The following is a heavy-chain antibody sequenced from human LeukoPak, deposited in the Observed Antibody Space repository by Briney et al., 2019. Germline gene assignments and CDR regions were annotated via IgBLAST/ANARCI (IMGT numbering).Heavy chain of an antibody. Sequence: GGPLRLSCAPSGFTHSSYAMSWVRQAPGKGLEWVSAISGSGGSTYYADSGNGRSTHSRDNSKNTQYLQMTSLRAEDTAVYYCAKDSTAVAAHFDYWGQGTLVTVSS. V-gene: IGHV3-23*01. CDR3: AKDSTAVAAHFDY. D-gene: IGHD6-19*01. J-gene: IGHJ4*02. CDR1: GFTHSSYA. CDR2: ISGSGGST.